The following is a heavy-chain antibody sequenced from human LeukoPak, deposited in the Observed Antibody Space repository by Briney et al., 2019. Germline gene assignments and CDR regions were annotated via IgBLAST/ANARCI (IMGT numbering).Heavy chain of an antibody. J-gene: IGHJ6*04. CDR2: ISSSGSTI. Sequence: GGSLRLSCAASGFTFSSYELNWVRQAPGQGLEWVSYISSSGSTIYYADSVKGRFTISRDNAKNSLYLQMNSLRAEDTAVYYCAELGITMIGGVWGKGTTVTISS. CDR1: GFTFSSYE. D-gene: IGHD3-10*02. CDR3: AELGITMIGGV. V-gene: IGHV3-48*03.